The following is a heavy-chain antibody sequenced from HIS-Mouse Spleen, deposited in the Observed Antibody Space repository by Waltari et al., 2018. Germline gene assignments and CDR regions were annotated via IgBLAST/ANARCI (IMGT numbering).Heavy chain of an antibody. J-gene: IGHJ5*02. CDR2: IYYGGST. CDR1: GGSISSSSYY. V-gene: IGHV4-39*07. CDR3: ARDYGDNWFDP. D-gene: IGHD4-17*01. Sequence: QLQLQESGPGLVKPSETLSLTCTASGGSISSSSYYWGWIRQPPGKGLEWIGSIYYGGSTYYNPSLKSRVTISVDTSKNQFSLKLSSVTAADTAVYYCARDYGDNWFDPWGQGTLVTVSS.